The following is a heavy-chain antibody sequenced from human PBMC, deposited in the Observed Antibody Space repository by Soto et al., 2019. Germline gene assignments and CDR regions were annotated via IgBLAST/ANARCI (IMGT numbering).Heavy chain of an antibody. CDR3: ARDAPAMVTLFVY. D-gene: IGHD5-18*01. J-gene: IGHJ4*02. CDR2: IYYSGST. Sequence: SETLSLTCTVSGGSISSGDYYWSWIRQPPGKGLEWIGYIYYSGSTYYNPSLKSRVTISVDTSKNQFSLKLSSVTAADTAVYYCARDAPAMVTLFVYWGQGTLVTVSS. CDR1: GGSISSGDYY. V-gene: IGHV4-30-4*01.